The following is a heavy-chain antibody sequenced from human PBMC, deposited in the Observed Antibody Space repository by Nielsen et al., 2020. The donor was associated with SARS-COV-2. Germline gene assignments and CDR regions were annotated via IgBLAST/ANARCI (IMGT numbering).Heavy chain of an antibody. J-gene: IGHJ5*02. CDR3: ARGIAALDPNWFDP. CDR1: GGSISSSSYY. CDR2: IYYSGST. V-gene: IGHV4-39*07. D-gene: IGHD6-13*01. Sequence: SETLSLTCTVSGGSISSSSYYWGWIRQPPGKGLEWIGSIYYSGSTYYNPSLKSRVTISVDTSKNQFSLKMHSVSAADTAVYYCARGIAALDPNWFDPWGQGTLVIVSS.